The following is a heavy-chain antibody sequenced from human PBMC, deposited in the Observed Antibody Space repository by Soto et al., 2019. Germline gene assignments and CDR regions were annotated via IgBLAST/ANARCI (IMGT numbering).Heavy chain of an antibody. CDR1: GYTFTGYY. CDR3: ARVSSYTAYDAFDI. Sequence: GASVKVSCKASGYTFTGYYMHWVRQAPGQGLEWMGWINPNSGGTNYAQKFQGWVTMTRDTSISTAYMELRSLRSDDTAVYYCARVSSYTAYDAFDIWGQGTMVTVSS. CDR2: INPNSGGT. D-gene: IGHD3-16*02. V-gene: IGHV1-2*04. J-gene: IGHJ3*02.